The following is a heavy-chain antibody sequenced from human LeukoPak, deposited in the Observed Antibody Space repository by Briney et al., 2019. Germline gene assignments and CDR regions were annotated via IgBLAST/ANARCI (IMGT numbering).Heavy chain of an antibody. CDR2: ISGSGGST. D-gene: IGHD3-10*01. V-gene: IGHV3-23*01. CDR1: GFTFSSYA. CDR3: ASGGSGSPNYYYYGMDV. Sequence: GSLRLSCAASGFTFSSYAMSWVRQAPGKGLEWVSAISGSGGSTYYADSVKGRFTISRDNSKNTLYLQMNSLRAEDTAVYYCASGGSGSPNYYYYGMDVWGQGTTVTVSS. J-gene: IGHJ6*02.